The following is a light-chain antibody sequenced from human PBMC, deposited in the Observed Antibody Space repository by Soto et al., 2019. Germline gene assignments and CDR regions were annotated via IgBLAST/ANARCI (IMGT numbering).Light chain of an antibody. Sequence: EIVLTQSPDTLSLSPGERATLSCRASQSVSSTYLAWYQQKPGQAPRLLIYGASSRATGIPDRFGGSGSGTDFTLTISRLEPQDFAVYYCQQDGSSVQWTFGQGTKVEIK. J-gene: IGKJ1*01. V-gene: IGKV3-20*01. CDR1: QSVSSTY. CDR2: GAS. CDR3: QQDGSSVQWT.